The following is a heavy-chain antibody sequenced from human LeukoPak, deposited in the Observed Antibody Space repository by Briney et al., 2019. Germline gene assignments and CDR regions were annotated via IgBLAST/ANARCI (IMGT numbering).Heavy chain of an antibody. CDR2: INWNGGTT. CDR1: GLDFDEYG. J-gene: IGHJ4*02. D-gene: IGHD3-10*01. CDR3: ARDLGSGRGSLGAD. V-gene: IGHV3-20*04. Sequence: GGSLRLSCAATGLDFDEYGMSWARQTAEKGLEWVSGINWNGGTTGYADSVKGRFTVSRDNAKNSLYLQMNNLRAEDTGLYYCARDLGSGRGSLGADWGQGTLVTVSS.